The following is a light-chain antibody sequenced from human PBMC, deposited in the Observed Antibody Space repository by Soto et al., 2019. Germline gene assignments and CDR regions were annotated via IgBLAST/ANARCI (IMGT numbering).Light chain of an antibody. CDR3: SSYAGSNTVV. CDR2: EVS. J-gene: IGLJ2*01. Sequence: QSVLTQPPSASGSPGQSVTICCTGTSSDVGGYNYVSWYQQHPGKAPKLMIYEVSKRPSGVPDRFSGSKSGNTASLTVSGLQAEDEADYYCSSYAGSNTVVFGGGTKLTVL. V-gene: IGLV2-8*01. CDR1: SSDVGGYNY.